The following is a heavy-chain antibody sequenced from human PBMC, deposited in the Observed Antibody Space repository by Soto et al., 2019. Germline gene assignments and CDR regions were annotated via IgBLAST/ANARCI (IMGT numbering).Heavy chain of an antibody. CDR3: ARSYCGGDCYWDSFDY. D-gene: IGHD2-21*02. CDR1: GDTFYTYT. CDR2: FVPMLDSA. Sequence: SVKVSCKASGDTFYTYTFNWVRQAPGQGLEWMGRFVPMLDSANYAQTFQGRVTITADKSTSTVYMELSSLSSEDTAVYHCARSYCGGDCYWDSFDYWGQGTLVTVSS. V-gene: IGHV1-69*08. J-gene: IGHJ4*02.